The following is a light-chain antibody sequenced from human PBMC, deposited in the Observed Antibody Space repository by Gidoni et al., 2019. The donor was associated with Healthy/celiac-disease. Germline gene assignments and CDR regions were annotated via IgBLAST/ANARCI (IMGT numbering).Light chain of an antibody. CDR2: DVS. CDR1: SSDFGCYNY. Sequence: QSALTQPASVSGSPGQSLTISCTGTSSDFGCYNYVSWYQQHPGKAPKLMIYDVSNRPSGVSNRFSGSKSGNTASLTISGLQAEDEADYYCSSYTSSSTLEVFGGGTKLTVL. V-gene: IGLV2-14*03. J-gene: IGLJ2*01. CDR3: SSYTSSSTLEV.